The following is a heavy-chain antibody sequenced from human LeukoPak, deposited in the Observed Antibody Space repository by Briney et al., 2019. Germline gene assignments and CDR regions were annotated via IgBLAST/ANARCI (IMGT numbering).Heavy chain of an antibody. CDR1: GFIFRNYA. J-gene: IGHJ4*02. D-gene: IGHD4/OR15-4a*01. CDR2: ISANGGGT. CDR3: AKESGALGAPLYDY. Sequence: GGSLRLSCGASGFIFRNYAMSWVRQAPGEGLEWVSGISANGGGTYYADSVKGRFTISRDNSKNALYLQMNSLRAEDTAVYYCAKESGALGAPLYDYWGQGTLVTGSS. V-gene: IGHV3-23*01.